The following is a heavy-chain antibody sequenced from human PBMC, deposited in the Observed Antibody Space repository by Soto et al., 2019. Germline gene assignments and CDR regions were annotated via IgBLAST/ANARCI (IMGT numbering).Heavy chain of an antibody. CDR2: TVPIVGTT. CDR1: GGTFSSYA. D-gene: IGHD5-12*01. V-gene: IGHV1-69*13. J-gene: IGHJ4*02. Sequence: GASVKVSCKTSGGTFSSYAISWVRQAPGQGLEWMGGTVPIVGTTTYAQKFQGRVTITADEATSTAYMQLSRLRSDDTAVYYCVRVVAIPGYPDHWGQGTLVTVSS. CDR3: VRVVAIPGYPDH.